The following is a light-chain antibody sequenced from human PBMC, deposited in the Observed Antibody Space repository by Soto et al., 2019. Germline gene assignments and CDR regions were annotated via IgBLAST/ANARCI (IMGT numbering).Light chain of an antibody. J-gene: IGLJ2*01. CDR3: CSYAAGDSFK. CDR1: SSCIGTFNY. CDR2: DVF. V-gene: IGLV2-11*01. Sequence: QSVLTQPPSVSGSPGHSVTISCIGTSSCIGTFNYVSWHQQRPGKAPRLIIYDVFQRPSGVPDRFSASKSGITASLTISGLQAEDEADYYCCSYAAGDSFKFGGGTKVTVL.